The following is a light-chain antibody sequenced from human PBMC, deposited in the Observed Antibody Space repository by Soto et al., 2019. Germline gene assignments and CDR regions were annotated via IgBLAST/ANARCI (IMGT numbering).Light chain of an antibody. CDR2: GAA. J-gene: IGKJ2*01. CDR1: QSVTSTS. CDR3: QLYGSSPMYT. Sequence: EIVLSQSPGTLSLSPGERATLSRRASQSVTSTSLSWYQQKTGQAPRLLIYGAANRATGIPDRFSGRGSGTDFTLTISRLEPEDFAVYYCQLYGSSPMYTFGQGTTLELK. V-gene: IGKV3-20*01.